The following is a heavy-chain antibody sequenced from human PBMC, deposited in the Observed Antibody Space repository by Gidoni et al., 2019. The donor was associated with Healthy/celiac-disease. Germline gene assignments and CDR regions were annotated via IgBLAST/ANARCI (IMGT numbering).Heavy chain of an antibody. CDR3: TYYDSSGYYLGGVDY. Sequence: EVQLVESGGGLVKPGGSLRLSCAASGFTFSNAWMSWVRQAPGKGLEWVGRIKSKTDGGKTDYAAPVKGRFTISRDDSKNTLYLQMNSLKTEDTAVYYCTYYDSSGYYLGGVDYWGQGTLVTVSS. CDR2: IKSKTDGGKT. CDR1: GFTFSNAW. D-gene: IGHD3-22*01. V-gene: IGHV3-15*01. J-gene: IGHJ4*02.